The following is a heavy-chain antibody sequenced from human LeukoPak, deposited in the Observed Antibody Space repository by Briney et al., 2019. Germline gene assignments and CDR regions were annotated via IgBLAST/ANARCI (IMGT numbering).Heavy chain of an antibody. CDR3: ARHLGSGSYLYYFDY. CDR2: IYYGGST. CDR1: GGSISSSSYY. V-gene: IGHV4-39*01. J-gene: IGHJ4*02. Sequence: SETLSLTCTVSGGSISSSSYYWGWIRQPPGKGLEWIGSIYYGGSTYYNPSLKSRVTISVDTSKNQFSLKLSSVTAADTAVYYCARHLGSGSYLYYFDYWGQGTLVTVSS. D-gene: IGHD3-10*01.